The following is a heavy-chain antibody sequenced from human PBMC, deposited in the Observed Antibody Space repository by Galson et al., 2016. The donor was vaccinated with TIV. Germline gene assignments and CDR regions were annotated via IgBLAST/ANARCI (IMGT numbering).Heavy chain of an antibody. J-gene: IGHJ4*02. V-gene: IGHV1-46*01. Sequence: PVKVSCKASGYIFTTYYIHWVRPAPGQGLEWMGMLNPSGVTTSYAEKFQDRVTMSMDTSTSTFYMELSSLTSEDTAIYYCSREKYSGFGFWGQGTLVTVSS. CDR2: LNPSGVTT. CDR3: SREKYSGFGF. D-gene: IGHD5-12*01. CDR1: GYIFTTYY.